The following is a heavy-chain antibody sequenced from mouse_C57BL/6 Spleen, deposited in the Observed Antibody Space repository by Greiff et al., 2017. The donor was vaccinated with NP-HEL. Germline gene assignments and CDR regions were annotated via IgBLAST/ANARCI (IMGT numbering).Heavy chain of an antibody. CDR2: ISYDGSN. CDR1: GYSITSGYY. J-gene: IGHJ1*03. D-gene: IGHD1-1*01. CDR3: ARGTTVGPWYFDV. Sequence: VQLQQSGPGLVKPSQSLSLTCSVTGYSITSGYYWNWIRQFPGNKREWMGYISYDGSNNYNPSLKNRISITRDTSKIQFFLKLNSVTTEDTATYYCARGTTVGPWYFDVWGTGTTVTVSS. V-gene: IGHV3-6*01.